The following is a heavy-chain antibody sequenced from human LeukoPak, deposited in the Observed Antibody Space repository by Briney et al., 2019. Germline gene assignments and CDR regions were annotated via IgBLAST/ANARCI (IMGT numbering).Heavy chain of an antibody. V-gene: IGHV1-2*02. CDR3: ARRQQLESYDY. CDR2: INPNSGGT. D-gene: IGHD6-13*01. CDR1: GYTFNAYY. J-gene: IGHJ4*02. Sequence: GASVKVSCKTSGYTFNAYYMHWVRQAPGQGLEWMGWINPNSGGTNYAQKFQGRVTMTRDTSISTAYMELSRLRSDDTAVYYCARRQQLESYDYWGQGTLVTVSS.